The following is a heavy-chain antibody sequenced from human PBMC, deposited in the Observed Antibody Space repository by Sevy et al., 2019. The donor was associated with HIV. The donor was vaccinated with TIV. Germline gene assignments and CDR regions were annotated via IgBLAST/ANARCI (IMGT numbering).Heavy chain of an antibody. V-gene: IGHV3-15*01. CDR3: TTEGAD. Sequence: GGSLRLSCAASGFTFSDAWMSWVRQAPGKGLEWVGRVRSKGDGGTTEYAAPVKGRFTIARDDSKNMVYVQMNSLKTEDTAVYYCTTEGADWGQGTLVTVSS. CDR1: GFTFSDAW. CDR2: VRSKGDGGTT. J-gene: IGHJ4*02.